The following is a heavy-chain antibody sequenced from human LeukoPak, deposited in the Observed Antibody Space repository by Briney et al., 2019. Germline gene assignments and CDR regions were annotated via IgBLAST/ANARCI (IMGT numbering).Heavy chain of an antibody. CDR3: VKAKVGATFDS. CDR1: GFIFSNNA. J-gene: IGHJ4*02. V-gene: IGHV3-64D*09. D-gene: IGHD1-26*01. CDR2: ISGHGDST. Sequence: TGVSLTLSCSASGFIFSNNAMHWVRRAPGGALEYVSGISGHGDSTYYPDSVKGRFTICRDNSKNTVYLQMSSLRPEDTAVYYCVKAKVGATFDSWGQGTLVTVSP.